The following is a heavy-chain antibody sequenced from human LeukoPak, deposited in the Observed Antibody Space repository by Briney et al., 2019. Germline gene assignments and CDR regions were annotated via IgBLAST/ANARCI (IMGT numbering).Heavy chain of an antibody. D-gene: IGHD2/OR15-2a*01. Sequence: TETLSLTCTVSGYSISSGYYWGWIRQPPGKGLEWIGYIYYSGSANYNPSLKSRVTISVDTSKNQFSLKLSSVTAADTAVYYCARNRDYYYYYMDVWGKGTTVTVSS. CDR3: ARNRDYYYYYMDV. CDR2: IYYSGSA. V-gene: IGHV4-61*01. CDR1: GYSISSGYY. J-gene: IGHJ6*03.